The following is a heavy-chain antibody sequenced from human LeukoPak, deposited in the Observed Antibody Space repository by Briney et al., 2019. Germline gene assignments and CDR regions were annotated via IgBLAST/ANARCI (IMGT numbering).Heavy chain of an antibody. D-gene: IGHD2-2*01. J-gene: IGHJ3*02. CDR2: ISGSGGST. CDR3: AKEDCSSTSCYVIAFDI. V-gene: IGHV3-23*01. CDR1: GFTFSSYA. Sequence: GGSLRLSCAASGFTFSSYAMSWVRQAPGEGLEWVSAISGSGGSTYYADSVKGRFTISRDNSKNTLYLQMNSLRAEDTAVYYCAKEDCSSTSCYVIAFDIWGQGTMVTVSP.